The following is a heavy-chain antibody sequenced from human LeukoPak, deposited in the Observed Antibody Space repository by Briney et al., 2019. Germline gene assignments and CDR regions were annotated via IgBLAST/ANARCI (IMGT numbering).Heavy chain of an antibody. V-gene: IGHV4-34*01. J-gene: IGHJ4*02. CDR2: INHSGST. Sequence: SETLSLTCAVYGGSFSGYYWSWIRQPPGKGLEWIGEINHSGSTNYNPSLKSRVTISVDTSKNQFSLKLSSVTAADTAVYYCARGQRPDYWGQGTQVTVSS. CDR1: GGSFSGYY. CDR3: ARGQRPDY.